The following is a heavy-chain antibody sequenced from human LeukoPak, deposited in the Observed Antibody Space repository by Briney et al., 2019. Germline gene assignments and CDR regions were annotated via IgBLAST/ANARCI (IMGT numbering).Heavy chain of an antibody. V-gene: IGHV3-66*01. CDR1: GFTVSSNY. CDR2: IYSGGST. D-gene: IGHD3-22*01. CDR3: VLGWLLPDFWDY. Sequence: GGSLRLSCAASGFTVSSNYMSWVRQAPGKGLEWVPVIYSGGSTYYADSVKGRFTISRDNSKNTLYLQMNSLRAEDTAVYYCVLGWLLPDFWDYWGQGTLVTVSS. J-gene: IGHJ4*02.